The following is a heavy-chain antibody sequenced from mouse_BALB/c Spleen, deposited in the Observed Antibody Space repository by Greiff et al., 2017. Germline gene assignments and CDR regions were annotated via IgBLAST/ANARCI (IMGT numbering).Heavy chain of an antibody. D-gene: IGHD1-1*01. Sequence: EVKLEESGGGLVQPGGSMKLSCVASGFTFSNYWMNWVRQSPEKGLEWVAEIRLKSNNYATHYAESVKGRFTISRDDSKSSVYLQMNNLRAEDTGIYYCTRATVVARGGAMDYWGQGTSVTVSS. V-gene: IGHV6-6*02. CDR2: IRLKSNNYAT. CDR3: TRATVVARGGAMDY. J-gene: IGHJ4*01. CDR1: GFTFSNYW.